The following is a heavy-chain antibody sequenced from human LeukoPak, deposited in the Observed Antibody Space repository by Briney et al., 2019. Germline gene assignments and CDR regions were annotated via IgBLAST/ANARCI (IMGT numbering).Heavy chain of an antibody. D-gene: IGHD6-19*01. J-gene: IGHJ6*03. CDR2: INPNSGGT. CDR1: GYTFTGYY. V-gene: IGHV1-2*02. CDR3: ARAGWVRYYMDV. Sequence: VASVKVSCKASGYTFTGYYMHWVRQAPGQGLEWMGWINPNSGGTNYAQKFQGRVTMTRDTSISTAYMELSSLRSEDTAVYYCARAGWVRYYMDVWGKGTTVTVSS.